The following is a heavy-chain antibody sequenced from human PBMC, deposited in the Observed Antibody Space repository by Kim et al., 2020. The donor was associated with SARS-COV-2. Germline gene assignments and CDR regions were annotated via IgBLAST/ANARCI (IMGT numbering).Heavy chain of an antibody. CDR3: AKDGTYYDNESGHFFAH. CDR2: IVPLFRRA. CDR1: GDTFSSLA. D-gene: IGHD3-22*01. V-gene: IGHV1-69*13. J-gene: IGHJ4*01. Sequence: SVKVSCKASGDTFSSLAISWVRQAPGEGLEWMGGIVPLFRRALYAQKFQGRLSITADEATSTAYMELSSLRSEDTAFYFCAKDGTYYDNESGHFFAHWG.